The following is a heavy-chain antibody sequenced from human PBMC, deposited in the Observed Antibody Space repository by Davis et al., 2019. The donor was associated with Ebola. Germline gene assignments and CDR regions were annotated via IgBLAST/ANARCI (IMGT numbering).Heavy chain of an antibody. V-gene: IGHV3-74*01. CDR1: GFTFSSYW. CDR3: ATTPGYSGYDPDY. D-gene: IGHD5-12*01. J-gene: IGHJ4*02. CDR2: INSDGSST. Sequence: PGGSLRLSCAASGFTFSSYWMHWVRQAPGKGLVWVSRINSDGSSTSYADSVKGRFTISRDNAKNTLYLQMNSLRAEDTAVYYCATTPGYSGYDPDYWGQGTLVTVSS.